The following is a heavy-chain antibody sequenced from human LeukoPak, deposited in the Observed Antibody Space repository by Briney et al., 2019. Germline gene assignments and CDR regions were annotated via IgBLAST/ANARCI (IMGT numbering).Heavy chain of an antibody. CDR3: ARGAGLTMIVVAIHDAFDI. V-gene: IGHV4-34*01. Sequence: SETLSLTCAVYGGSFSGYYWSWIRQPPGKGLEWIGEINHSGSTNYNPSLKSRVSISVDTSKNQFSLKLSSVTAADTAVYYCARGAGLTMIVVAIHDAFDIWGQGTMVTVSS. J-gene: IGHJ3*02. D-gene: IGHD3-22*01. CDR1: GGSFSGYY. CDR2: INHSGST.